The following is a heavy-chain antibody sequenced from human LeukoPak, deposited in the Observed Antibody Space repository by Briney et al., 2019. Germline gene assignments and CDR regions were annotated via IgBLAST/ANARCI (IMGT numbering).Heavy chain of an antibody. CDR1: GGSISRSSYY. D-gene: IGHD6-13*01. CDR3: ARHGSIATGAFTY. CDR2: IYYSGSP. V-gene: IGHV4-39*01. Sequence: SETLSLTCSVSGGSISRSSYYWGWTRQPPGKGLEWIGSIYYSGSPYHNPYLKSRVTISVDTSRNQFSLKLGSVTAADTAVYYCARHGSIATGAFTYWGQGTLVTVSS. J-gene: IGHJ4*02.